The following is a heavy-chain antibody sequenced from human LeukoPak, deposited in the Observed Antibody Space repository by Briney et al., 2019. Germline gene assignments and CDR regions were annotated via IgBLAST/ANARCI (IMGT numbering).Heavy chain of an antibody. Sequence: GGSLRLSCAASGFTFRSYWMSWVRQAPGKGLEWVANINQGGSVRYYMDSVKGRFTISRGDAKNSLYVQMNSLRDEDTAVYCARVEYSGWNLEYWGQGTLVTVSS. J-gene: IGHJ4*02. CDR2: INQGGSVR. CDR3: ARVEYSGWNLEY. D-gene: IGHD5-12*01. CDR1: GFTFRSYW. V-gene: IGHV3-7*01.